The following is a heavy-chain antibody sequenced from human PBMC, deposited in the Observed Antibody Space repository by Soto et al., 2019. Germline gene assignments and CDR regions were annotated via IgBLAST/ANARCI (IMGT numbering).Heavy chain of an antibody. J-gene: IGHJ4*02. CDR1: GGSISSGGYS. CDR2: IYYSGTT. Sequence: SSETLSLTCAVSGGSISSGGYSWSWIRQPPGKGLEWIGYIYYSGTTYYNPSLKSRVTISVDTSKNQFSLKLSSVTAADTAVYYCARRLVTTTGRLFDYWGQGILVTVS. CDR3: ARRLVTTTGRLFDY. D-gene: IGHD6-13*01. V-gene: IGHV4-30-2*03.